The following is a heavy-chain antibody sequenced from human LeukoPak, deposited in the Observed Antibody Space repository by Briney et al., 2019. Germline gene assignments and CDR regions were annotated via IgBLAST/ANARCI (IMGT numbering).Heavy chain of an antibody. Sequence: GGSLRLSCAASGFTFDDYGMGWVRQAPGKGLEWVSGINWNGGNTAYADSVKGRFTVSRDNAKISLYLLMNSLRADDTAFYHCARSRGYSYGNDAFDFWGQGTMVTVSS. CDR3: ARSRGYSYGNDAFDF. V-gene: IGHV3-20*01. CDR2: INWNGGNT. J-gene: IGHJ3*01. D-gene: IGHD5-18*01. CDR1: GFTFDDYG.